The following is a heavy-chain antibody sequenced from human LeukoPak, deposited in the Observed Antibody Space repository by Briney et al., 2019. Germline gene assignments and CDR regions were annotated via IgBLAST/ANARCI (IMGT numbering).Heavy chain of an antibody. CDR3: ARGLATAYDYNWFDP. J-gene: IGHJ5*02. CDR1: GGSISSYY. V-gene: IGHV4-4*07. CDR2: IDASGST. Sequence: SETLSLTCTVSGGSISSYYWSWLRQPAGKGLEWIGRIDASGSTRYNPSLKSRVTMSVDTSKNQLSLKLASVTAADTAVYFCARGLATAYDYNWFDPWGQGTLVTVSS. D-gene: IGHD5-12*01.